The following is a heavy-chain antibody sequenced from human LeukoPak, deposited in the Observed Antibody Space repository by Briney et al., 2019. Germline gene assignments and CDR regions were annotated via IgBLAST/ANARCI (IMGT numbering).Heavy chain of an antibody. CDR2: IGTAGDP. J-gene: IGHJ4*02. D-gene: IGHD3-16*02. Sequence: PGGSLRLSCAASGFTFSSYDMHWVRQATGKGLEWVSAIGTAGDPYYPGSVKGRFTISRENAKNSLYLQMNSLRAGDTAVYYCVRGRYDYVWGSYRLSYYFDYWGQGTLVTVSS. CDR1: GFTFSSYD. CDR3: VRGRYDYVWGSYRLSYYFDY. V-gene: IGHV3-13*05.